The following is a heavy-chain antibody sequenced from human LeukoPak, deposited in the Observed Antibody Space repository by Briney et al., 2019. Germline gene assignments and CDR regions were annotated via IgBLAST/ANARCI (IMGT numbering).Heavy chain of an antibody. CDR1: GFTFSDYY. J-gene: IGHJ6*03. CDR2: ISSSGSTI. CDR3: ARGEDDIVVVPAAMFYYYYMDV. V-gene: IGHV3-11*04. D-gene: IGHD2-2*01. Sequence: GGSLRLSCAASGFTFSDYYMSCIRQAPGKGLEWVSYISSSGSTIYYADSVKGRFTIARDNAKNSLYLQMNSLRAEDTAVYYCARGEDDIVVVPAAMFYYYYMDVWGKGTTVTISS.